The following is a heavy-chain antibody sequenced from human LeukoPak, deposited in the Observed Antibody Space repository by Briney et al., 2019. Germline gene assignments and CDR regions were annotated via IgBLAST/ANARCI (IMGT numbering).Heavy chain of an antibody. CDR3: ARDRALGYCSSTSCRANNWFDP. V-gene: IGHV4-34*01. CDR2: INHSGST. Sequence: PSETLSLTCAVYGGSFSGYYWSWIRQPPGKGLEWIGEINHSGSTNYNPSLKSRVTISVDTSKNQFSLKLSSVTAADTAVYYCARDRALGYCSSTSCRANNWFDPWGQGTLVTVSS. D-gene: IGHD2-2*01. CDR1: GGSFSGYY. J-gene: IGHJ5*02.